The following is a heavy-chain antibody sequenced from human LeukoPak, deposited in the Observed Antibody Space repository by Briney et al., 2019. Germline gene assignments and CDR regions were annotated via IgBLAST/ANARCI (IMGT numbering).Heavy chain of an antibody. V-gene: IGHV3-7*03. D-gene: IGHD2-15*01. J-gene: IGHJ4*02. CDR2: IKQDGSEK. Sequence: GGSLRLSCAASGFTFSSYWMSWVRQAPGKGLEWVANIKQDGSEKYYVDSVKGRFTISRDNAKNSLYLQMNSLRAEDTAVYYCARAGVRCSGGSCYFSYWGQGTLVTVSS. CDR1: GFTFSSYW. CDR3: ARAGVRCSGGSCYFSY.